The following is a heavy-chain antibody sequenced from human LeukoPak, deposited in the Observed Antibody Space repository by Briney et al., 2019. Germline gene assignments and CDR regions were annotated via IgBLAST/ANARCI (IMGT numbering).Heavy chain of an antibody. D-gene: IGHD3-3*01. CDR2: IYYSGST. CDR1: GGSISSSSYY. V-gene: IGHV4-39*01. CDR3: ARVFPRQYYDFWSGYYTPGYWYFDL. J-gene: IGHJ2*01. Sequence: SETLSLTCTVSGGSISSSSYYWGWIRQPPGKGLEWIGSIYYSGSTYYNPSLKSRVTISVDTSKNQFSLKLSSVTAADTAVYYCARVFPRQYYDFWSGYYTPGYWYFDLWGRGTLVTVSS.